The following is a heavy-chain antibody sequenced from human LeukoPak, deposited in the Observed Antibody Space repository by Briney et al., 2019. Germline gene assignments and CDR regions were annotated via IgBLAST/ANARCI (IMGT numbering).Heavy chain of an antibody. D-gene: IGHD6-19*01. CDR2: IYYSGST. Sequence: SETLSLTCTVSGGSISSSSYYWGWIRQPPGKGPEWIGSIYYSGSTYYNPSLKSRVTISVDTSKNQFSLKLSSVTAADTAVYYCARLVAVAGTTFFPWGQGTLVTVSS. V-gene: IGHV4-39*01. J-gene: IGHJ4*02. CDR3: ARLVAVAGTTFFP. CDR1: GGSISSSSYY.